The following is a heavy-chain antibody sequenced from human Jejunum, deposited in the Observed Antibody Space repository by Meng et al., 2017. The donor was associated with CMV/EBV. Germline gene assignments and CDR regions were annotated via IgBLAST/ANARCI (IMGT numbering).Heavy chain of an antibody. CDR2: IYYSGGT. Sequence: ISSSSDYWGGSRQHSGRGPEWIGSIYYSGGTYYNTSLKSRVNISVDTSKNQFSLKVSSVTAADTAIYYCARGLRGYSSGWGHPFDYWGQGTLVTVSS. V-gene: IGHV4-39*01. J-gene: IGHJ4*02. D-gene: IGHD5-18*01. CDR1: ISSSSDY. CDR3: ARGLRGYSSGWGHPFDY.